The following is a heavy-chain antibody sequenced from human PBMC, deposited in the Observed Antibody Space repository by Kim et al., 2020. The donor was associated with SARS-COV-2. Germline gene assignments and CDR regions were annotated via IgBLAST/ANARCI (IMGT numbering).Heavy chain of an antibody. CDR2: INHSGST. V-gene: IGHV4-34*01. CDR3: ARGLSHLLLWFGDPPGWFDP. Sequence: SETLSLTCAVYGGSFSGYYWSWIRQPPGKGLEWIGEINHSGSTNYNPSLKSRVTISVDTSKNQFSLKLSSVTAADTAVYYCARGLSHLLLWFGDPPGWFDPWGQGTLVTVSS. D-gene: IGHD3-10*01. CDR1: GGSFSGYY. J-gene: IGHJ5*02.